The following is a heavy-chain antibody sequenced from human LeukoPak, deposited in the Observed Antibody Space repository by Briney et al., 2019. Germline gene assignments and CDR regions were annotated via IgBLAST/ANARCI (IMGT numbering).Heavy chain of an antibody. CDR1: GGSFSGYY. CDR3: AKHHYYDSSGDY. CDR2: INHSGST. V-gene: IGHV4-34*01. D-gene: IGHD3-22*01. Sequence: PSETLSLTCAVYGGSFSGYYWSWIRQPPGKGLEWIGEINHSGSTNYNPSLKSRVTISVDTSKNQFSLKLSSVTAADTAVYYCAKHHYYDSSGDYWGQGTLVTVSS. J-gene: IGHJ4*02.